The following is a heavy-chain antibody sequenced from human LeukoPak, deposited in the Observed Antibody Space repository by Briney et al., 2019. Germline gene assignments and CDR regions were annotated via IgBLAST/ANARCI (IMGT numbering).Heavy chain of an antibody. CDR2: INPNSGGT. CDR3: ARGDFAYWSTFDY. Sequence: ASVKVSCKASGYTFTGYYMHWVRQAPGQGLGWMGWINPNSGGTNYAQKFQGRVTMTRDTSISTAYMELSRLRSDDTAVYYCARGDFAYWSTFDYWGQGTLVTVSS. D-gene: IGHD2-8*02. CDR1: GYTFTGYY. V-gene: IGHV1-2*02. J-gene: IGHJ4*02.